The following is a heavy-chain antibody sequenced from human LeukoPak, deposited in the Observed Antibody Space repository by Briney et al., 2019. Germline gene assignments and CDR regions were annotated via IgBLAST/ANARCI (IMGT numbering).Heavy chain of an antibody. J-gene: IGHJ2*01. CDR1: GGSISGGFY. CDR3: ARDMSDAHWFFDV. CDR2: VHYSGST. V-gene: IGHV4-31*03. D-gene: IGHD3-10*02. Sequence: SQTLSLTCIVSGGSISGGFYWTWIRQRPGEALEWIGHVHYSGSTFYNPSLKSRVTISVDTSRSQFSLRLRSVTAADTAVYYCARDMSDAHWFFDVWGPGTLVTVSS.